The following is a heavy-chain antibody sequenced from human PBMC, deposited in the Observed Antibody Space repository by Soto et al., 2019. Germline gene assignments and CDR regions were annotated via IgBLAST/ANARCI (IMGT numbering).Heavy chain of an antibody. Sequence: QLQLQESGPGLVKPSETLSLTCTVSGGSISSSSYYWGWIRQPPGKGLEWIGSIYYSGSTYYNPSLKSRVTISVDTSKNQFSLKLSSVTAADTAVYYCATPETQYSSRGVGGFDYWGQGTLVTVSS. V-gene: IGHV4-39*01. D-gene: IGHD6-13*01. J-gene: IGHJ4*02. CDR2: IYYSGST. CDR1: GGSISSSSYY. CDR3: ATPETQYSSRGVGGFDY.